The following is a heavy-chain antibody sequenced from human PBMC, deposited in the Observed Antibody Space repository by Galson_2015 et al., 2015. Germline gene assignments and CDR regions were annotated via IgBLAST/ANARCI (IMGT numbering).Heavy chain of an antibody. CDR2: ISYDGSNK. CDR1: GFTFSSYA. J-gene: IGHJ4*02. D-gene: IGHD5-18*01. Sequence: SLRLSCAASGFTFSSYAMHWVRQAPGKGLEWVVVISYDGSNKYYADSVKGRFTISRDNSKNTLYLQMNSLRAEDTAVYYCARDRRDTAMVMTWGFDYWGQGTLVTVSS. V-gene: IGHV3-30-3*01. CDR3: ARDRRDTAMVMTWGFDY.